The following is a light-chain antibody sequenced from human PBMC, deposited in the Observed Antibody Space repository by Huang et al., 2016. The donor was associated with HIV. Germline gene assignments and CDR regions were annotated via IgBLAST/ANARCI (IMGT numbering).Light chain of an antibody. CDR1: ESVRTN. CDR2: GAS. Sequence: EIVMTQSPATLSVSPGESATLACRASESVRTNLAWYQQKPGQAPRLLIYGASTRATGIPARVSGSGSGTEFTLTISSLQSEDFAVYYCQQYNNWPLTFGGGTKVEIK. CDR3: QQYNNWPLT. V-gene: IGKV3-15*01. J-gene: IGKJ4*01.